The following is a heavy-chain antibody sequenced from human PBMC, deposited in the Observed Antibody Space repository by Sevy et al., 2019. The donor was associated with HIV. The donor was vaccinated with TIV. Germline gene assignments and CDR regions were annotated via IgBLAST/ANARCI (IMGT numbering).Heavy chain of an antibody. CDR3: AAVALTFGGDPYENHHFMDV. V-gene: IGHV3-30*03. CDR1: GFTFSSYD. CDR2: ISYDGRGK. Sequence: GGSLRLSCAASGFTFSSYDMHWVRQAPGKGLEWVAVISYDGRGKHYADSVKGRFTISRDNAKNTLYLQMNSLRVEGSAVFYCAAVALTFGGDPYENHHFMDVWGRGTRVTVSS. D-gene: IGHD3-16*01. J-gene: IGHJ6*03.